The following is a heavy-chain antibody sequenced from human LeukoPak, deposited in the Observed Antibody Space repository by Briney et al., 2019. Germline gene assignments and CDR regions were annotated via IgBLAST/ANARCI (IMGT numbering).Heavy chain of an antibody. Sequence: ASVKVSCKASGGTFSSYAISWVRQAPGQGLEWMGGIIPIFGTANYAQKFQGRVTITADKSTSTAYMELSSLRSEDTAVYYCASETVEYAFDIWGQGTMVTVSS. V-gene: IGHV1-69*06. D-gene: IGHD6-19*01. J-gene: IGHJ3*02. CDR2: IIPIFGTA. CDR1: GGTFSSYA. CDR3: ASETVEYAFDI.